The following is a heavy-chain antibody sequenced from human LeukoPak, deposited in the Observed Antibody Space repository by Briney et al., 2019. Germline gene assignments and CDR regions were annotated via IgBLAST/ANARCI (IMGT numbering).Heavy chain of an antibody. CDR3: ARCITMVRGADL. J-gene: IGHJ4*02. V-gene: IGHV4-34*01. CDR1: GGSFSGYY. D-gene: IGHD3-10*01. CDR2: INHSGST. Sequence: SETLSLTCAVYGGSFSGYYWSWIRQPPGKGLEWIGEINHSGSTNYNPSLKSRVTISVDTSKNQFSLKLSSVTAADTAVYYCARCITMVRGADLWGQGTLVTVSS.